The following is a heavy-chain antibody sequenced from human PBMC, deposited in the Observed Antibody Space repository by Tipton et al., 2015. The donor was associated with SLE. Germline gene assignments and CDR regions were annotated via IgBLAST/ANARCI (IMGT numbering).Heavy chain of an antibody. CDR2: INQRGST. CDR3: ARGRARSSDYVAYWYFDL. V-gene: IGHV4-34*01. CDR1: GGSFSSHY. J-gene: IGHJ2*01. Sequence: TLSLTCAVYGGSFSSHYWSWIRQPPGTGLGWIGEINQRGSTKYNPSLKSRVIISVDTSKNQFSLKLSPVTAADTAVYYCARGRARSSDYVAYWYFDLWGRGTQVSVSS. D-gene: IGHD5-12*01.